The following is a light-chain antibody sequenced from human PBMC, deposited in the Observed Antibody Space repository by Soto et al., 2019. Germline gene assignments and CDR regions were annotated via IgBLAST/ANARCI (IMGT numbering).Light chain of an antibody. V-gene: IGLV1-40*01. CDR1: SSNIGAGYD. Sequence: LTQPPSVSGAPGQRVTISCTGSSSNIGAGYDVHWYQQLPGTAPKLLIYGNSNRPSGVPDRFSGSKSGTSASLAITGLQAEDEADYYCQSYDSSLSGSYVFGTGTKLTVL. CDR3: QSYDSSLSGSYV. J-gene: IGLJ1*01. CDR2: GNS.